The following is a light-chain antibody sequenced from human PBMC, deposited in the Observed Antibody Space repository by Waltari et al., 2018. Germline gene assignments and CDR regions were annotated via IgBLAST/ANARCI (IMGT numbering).Light chain of an antibody. J-gene: IGLJ2*01. CDR2: STN. Sequence: QSVLTQSPSASGTPGQRVTISCSGSSSNIGTNTANWYQQLPGTAPKLLIYSTNQWPSGVPDRFSGSKSGTSASLAISELQSEDEADYYCASWDDSLNALLFGGGTKLTVL. V-gene: IGLV1-44*01. CDR3: ASWDDSLNALL. CDR1: SSNIGTNT.